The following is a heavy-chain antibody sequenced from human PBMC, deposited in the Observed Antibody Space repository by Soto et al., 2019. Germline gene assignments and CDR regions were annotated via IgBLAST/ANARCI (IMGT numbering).Heavy chain of an antibody. CDR1: GASISKGVYY. D-gene: IGHD6-25*01. CDR2: VYFSGST. J-gene: IGHJ4*02. Sequence: TLSITCTVSGASISKGVYYWSWFRQLPGKGLEWIGYVYFSGSTYYSPSLRSRVTISVDTSENQFSLNLDSVTAADTAVYFCARAYPPRSGYDSWGQGDPVTVSS. CDR3: ARAYPPRSGYDS. V-gene: IGHV4-31*03.